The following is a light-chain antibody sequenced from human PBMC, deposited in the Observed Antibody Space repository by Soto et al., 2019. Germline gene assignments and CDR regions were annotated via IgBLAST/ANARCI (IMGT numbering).Light chain of an antibody. CDR2: GAS. J-gene: IGKJ5*01. CDR1: QTITSNF. Sequence: EIVLTHSPCALSLSPGERATLSCMASQTITSNFLAFYQLKPSQAPRLLIYGASSRATGIPDRFTGSGSGTDFTLTITRLEPEDFAVYYCQQFGSSLAITFGQGTRPEIK. V-gene: IGKV3-20*01. CDR3: QQFGSSLAIT.